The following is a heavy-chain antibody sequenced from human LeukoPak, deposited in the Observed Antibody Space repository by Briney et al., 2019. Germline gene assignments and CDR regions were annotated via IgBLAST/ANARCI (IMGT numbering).Heavy chain of an antibody. D-gene: IGHD3-22*01. Sequence: SETLSLTCAVYGGSFSGYYWSWIRQPPGKGLEWIGEINHSGSTNYNPSLKSRVTISVDTSKNQFSLKLSSVTAADTAVYYCARVRPRNYYDSSGFLDYWGQGTLVTVSS. J-gene: IGHJ4*02. V-gene: IGHV4-34*01. CDR1: GGSFSGYY. CDR2: INHSGST. CDR3: ARVRPRNYYDSSGFLDY.